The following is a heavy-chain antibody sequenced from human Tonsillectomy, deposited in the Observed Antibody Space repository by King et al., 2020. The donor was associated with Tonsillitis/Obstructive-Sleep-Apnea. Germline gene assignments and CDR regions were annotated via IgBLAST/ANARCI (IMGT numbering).Heavy chain of an antibody. Sequence: VQLVESGGGVVQPGRSLRLSCAASGFTFSSYGMHWVRQAPGKGLEWVAVIWYDGSNKYYADSVKGRLTIXRDNSKNTLXLQMNSLRAEDTAVYYCARGDXXXTSCYLVDYWGQGXLVTXSS. CDR2: IWYDGSNK. CDR3: ARGDXXXTSCYLVDY. D-gene: IGHD2-21*01. CDR1: GFTFSSYG. J-gene: IGHJ4*02. V-gene: IGHV3-33*01.